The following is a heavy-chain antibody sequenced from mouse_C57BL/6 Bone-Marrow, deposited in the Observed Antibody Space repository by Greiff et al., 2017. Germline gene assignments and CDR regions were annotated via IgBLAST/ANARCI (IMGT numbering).Heavy chain of an antibody. CDR3: ARTPHYDYDLAWFAY. Sequence: QVQLKESGPGLVQPSQSLSITCTVSGFSLTSYGVHWVRQSPGKGLEWLGVIWSGGSTDYNAAFISRLSISKDNSKSQVFFKMNSLQADDTAIYYCARTPHYDYDLAWFAYWGQGTLVTVSA. CDR1: GFSLTSYG. D-gene: IGHD2-4*01. V-gene: IGHV2-2*01. CDR2: IWSGGST. J-gene: IGHJ3*01.